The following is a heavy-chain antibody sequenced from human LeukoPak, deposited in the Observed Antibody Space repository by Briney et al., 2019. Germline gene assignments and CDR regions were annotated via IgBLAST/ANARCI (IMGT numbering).Heavy chain of an antibody. Sequence: ASVKVSCKASGGTFSSYAISWVRQAPGQGLEWMGRIIPIFGTANYAQKFQGRVTITTDESTSTAYMELSSLRSEDTAVYYCARGTRQLARYYCYYMDVWGKGTTVTVSS. V-gene: IGHV1-69*05. J-gene: IGHJ6*03. CDR3: ARGTRQLARYYCYYMDV. CDR2: IIPIFGTA. D-gene: IGHD6-6*01. CDR1: GGTFSSYA.